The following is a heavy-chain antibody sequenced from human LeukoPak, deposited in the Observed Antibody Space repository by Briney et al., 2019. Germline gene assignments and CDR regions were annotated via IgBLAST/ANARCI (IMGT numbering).Heavy chain of an antibody. Sequence: SETLSLTCTVSGGSISSYYWSWIRQPPGKGLEWIGYIYYSGSTNYNPSLKSRVTISVDTSKNQFSLKLSSVTAADTAVYYCARDLRWDGYPGDAFDIWGQGTMVTVSS. CDR2: IYYSGST. V-gene: IGHV4-59*01. J-gene: IGHJ3*02. CDR3: ARDLRWDGYPGDAFDI. D-gene: IGHD4-23*01. CDR1: GGSISSYY.